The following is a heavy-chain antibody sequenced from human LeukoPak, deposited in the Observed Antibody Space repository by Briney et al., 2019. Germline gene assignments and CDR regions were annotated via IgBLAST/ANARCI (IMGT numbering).Heavy chain of an antibody. V-gene: IGHV3-30*18. Sequence: GGSLRLSCAASGFTFSSYGMHWVRQAPGKGLEWVAVISYDGSNKYYADSVKGRFTISRDNSKNTLYLQMNSLRAEDTAVYYCAKVRAKGCSSTSCYYYYYMDVWGKGTTVTVSS. CDR2: ISYDGSNK. D-gene: IGHD2-2*01. J-gene: IGHJ6*03. CDR3: AKVRAKGCSSTSCYYYYYMDV. CDR1: GFTFSSYG.